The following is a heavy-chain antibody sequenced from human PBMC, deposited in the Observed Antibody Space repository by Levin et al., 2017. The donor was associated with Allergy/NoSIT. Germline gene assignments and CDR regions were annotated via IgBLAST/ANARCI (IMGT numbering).Heavy chain of an antibody. CDR1: GFTFSSYA. CDR3: ARDSTATYDGTWHAFDI. CDR2: IATSSSAM. V-gene: IGHV3-48*02. D-gene: IGHD1-26*01. J-gene: IGHJ3*02. Sequence: GGSLRLSCAVSGFTFSSYAMNWVRQAPGKGLEWVSYIATSSSAMQYADSVKGRFTISRDDAKNSLYLQMNSLRDEDTAVYYCARDSTATYDGTWHAFDIWGQGTMVTVS.